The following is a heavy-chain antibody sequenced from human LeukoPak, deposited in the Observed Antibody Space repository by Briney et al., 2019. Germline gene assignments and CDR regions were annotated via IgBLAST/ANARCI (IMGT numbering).Heavy chain of an antibody. CDR2: ITSDGRST. Sequence: PGGSLRLSCAASGFTLSSYAMSWVRQAPGKGLVWVSRITSDGRSTTYADFVKGRFTISRDNARNTLYLQMNSLRADDTAVYYCARAYVVAVPTAMTYFYYSMDVWGQGTTVTVSS. D-gene: IGHD2-2*01. J-gene: IGHJ6*02. CDR3: ARAYVVAVPTAMTYFYYSMDV. V-gene: IGHV3-74*01. CDR1: GFTLSSYA.